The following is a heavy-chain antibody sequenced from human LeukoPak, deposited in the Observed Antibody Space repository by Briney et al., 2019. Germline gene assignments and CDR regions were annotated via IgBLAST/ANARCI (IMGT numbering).Heavy chain of an antibody. J-gene: IGHJ4*01. Sequence: SVKVSCKASGGTFSSYAISWVRQAPGQGLEWMGRIIPILGIANYAQKFQGRVTITADKSTSTAYMELSSLRSEDTAVYYCATGTYGDPFDYWGQGTLVTVSS. CDR1: GGTFSSYA. V-gene: IGHV1-69*04. D-gene: IGHD4-17*01. CDR3: ATGTYGDPFDY. CDR2: IIPILGIA.